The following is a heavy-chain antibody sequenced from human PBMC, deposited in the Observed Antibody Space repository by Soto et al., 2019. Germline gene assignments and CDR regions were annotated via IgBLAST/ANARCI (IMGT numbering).Heavy chain of an antibody. V-gene: IGHV3-49*03. CDR3: TREDIVVVVAATFGWFDP. CDR1: GFTFGDYA. CDR2: IRSKAYGGTT. D-gene: IGHD2-15*01. J-gene: IGHJ5*02. Sequence: GGSLRLSCTASGFTFGDYAMSWFRQAPGKGLEWVGFIRSKAYGGTTEYAASVKGRFTISRDDSKSIAYLQMNSLKTEDTAVYYCTREDIVVVVAATFGWFDPWGQGTLVTVSS.